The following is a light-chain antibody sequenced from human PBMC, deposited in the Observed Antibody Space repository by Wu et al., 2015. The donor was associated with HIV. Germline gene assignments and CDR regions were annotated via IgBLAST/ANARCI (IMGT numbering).Light chain of an antibody. Sequence: DIQMTQSPSSLSASVGDRVTITCRASQSISNYLNWYQQKPGKAPNLLIYTTSSLPSGVPSRFSGSGSGTDFTLTISSLQPEDFATYYCQQSYSTLSWTFGQGTKVEIK. CDR2: TTS. J-gene: IGKJ1*01. CDR1: QSISNY. V-gene: IGKV1-39*01. CDR3: QQSYSTLSWT.